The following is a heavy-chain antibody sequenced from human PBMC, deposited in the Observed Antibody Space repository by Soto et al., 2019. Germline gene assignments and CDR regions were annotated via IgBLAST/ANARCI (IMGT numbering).Heavy chain of an antibody. D-gene: IGHD2-2*01. J-gene: IGHJ5*02. CDR3: AREVGGYCSSNSCPYTVTPGWFDP. CDR2: INPSCGST. CDR1: GYTFTSYY. V-gene: IGHV1-46*01. Sequence: ASVKVSCKASGYTFTSYYMHWVRQAPGQGLEGMGIINPSCGSTSYAQKFQGRVTMTRDTSTSTVYMELSSLRSEDTAVYYCAREVGGYCSSNSCPYTVTPGWFDPWGQGTLVTVSS.